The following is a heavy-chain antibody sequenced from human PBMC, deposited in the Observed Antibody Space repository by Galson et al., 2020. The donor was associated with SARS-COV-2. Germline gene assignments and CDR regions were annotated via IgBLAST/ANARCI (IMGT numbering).Heavy chain of an antibody. CDR1: GFTFSSYA. J-gene: IGHJ4*02. CDR2: ISYDGSNK. D-gene: IGHD6-13*01. V-gene: IGHV3-30-3*01. CDR3: ASSLQYSSSWDPRGY. Sequence: GEFLKISCAASGFTFSSYAMHWVRQAPGKGLEWVAVISYDGSNKYYADSVKGRFTISRDNSKNTLYLQMNSLRAEDTAVYYCASSLQYSSSWDPRGYWGQGTLVTVSS.